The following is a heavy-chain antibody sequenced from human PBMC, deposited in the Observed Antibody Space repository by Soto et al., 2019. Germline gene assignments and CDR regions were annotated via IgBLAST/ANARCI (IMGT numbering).Heavy chain of an antibody. CDR2: IIPIFGTA. CDR3: ARRVDTAMADDACDI. D-gene: IGHD5-18*01. J-gene: IGHJ3*02. Sequence: SVKGSCKSSVSTFSNYVRSWGQRAPGQGLEWMGGIIPIFGTANYAQKFQGRVTITADESTSTAYMELSSLRSEDTAVYYCARRVDTAMADDACDIWGQGTMLTV. CDR1: VSTFSNYV. V-gene: IGHV1-69*01.